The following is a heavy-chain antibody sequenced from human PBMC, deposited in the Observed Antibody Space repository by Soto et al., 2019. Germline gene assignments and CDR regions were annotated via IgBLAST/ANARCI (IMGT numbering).Heavy chain of an antibody. J-gene: IGHJ4*02. CDR1: GGTFSSYA. D-gene: IGHD3-10*01. CDR3: ARDRFTMVRGVPTTYYFDY. Sequence: SVKVSCKASGGTFSSYAISWVRQAPGQGLEWMGGIIPIFGTANYAQKFQGRVTITADKSTSTAYMELSSLRTEDTAVYYCARDRFTMVRGVPTTYYFDYWGQGTLVTVSS. V-gene: IGHV1-69*06. CDR2: IIPIFGTA.